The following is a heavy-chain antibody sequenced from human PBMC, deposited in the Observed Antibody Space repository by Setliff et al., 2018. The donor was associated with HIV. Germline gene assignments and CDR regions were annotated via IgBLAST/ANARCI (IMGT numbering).Heavy chain of an antibody. CDR1: GGSISSAGYY. CDR3: ARPARIAASNFAD. Sequence: PSETLSLTCTVSGGSISSAGYYWSWIRQHPGTGLEWIGYIYYSGNTYYTPSLASRVSISVDTSKNQFSLKLSSVTAADTAVYYCARPARIAASNFADWGQGTLVTVSS. V-gene: IGHV4-31*03. D-gene: IGHD6-6*01. CDR2: IYYSGNT. J-gene: IGHJ4*02.